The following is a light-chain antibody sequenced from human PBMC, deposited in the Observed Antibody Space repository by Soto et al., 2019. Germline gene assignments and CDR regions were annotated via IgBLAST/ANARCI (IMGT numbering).Light chain of an antibody. CDR3: QQRRDWPLT. V-gene: IGKV3-11*01. CDR2: DAS. Sequence: EIVLTQSPATLSLSPGERATLSCRASQSVSSYLAWYQQKPGQAPRLLISDASNRATGIPARFSGSRYGTAFTLTVSSLQPEDFAVYYCQQRRDWPLTFGGGTQVEI. J-gene: IGKJ4*01. CDR1: QSVSSY.